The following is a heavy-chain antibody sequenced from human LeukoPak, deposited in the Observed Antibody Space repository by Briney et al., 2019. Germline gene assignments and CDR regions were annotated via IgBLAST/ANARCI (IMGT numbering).Heavy chain of an antibody. J-gene: IGHJ4*02. V-gene: IGHV3-21*03. CDR1: GFTFSSYT. Sequence: GGSLRLSCAASGFTFSSYTMTWVRQAPGKGLEWVSSIISSSSFIYYADSVKGRFTISRDNAENSLYLQMNSLRAEDTAVYYCARDFGGYCSSSSCYLGFLDYWGQGTLVTVSS. D-gene: IGHD2-2*01. CDR3: ARDFGGYCSSSSCYLGFLDY. CDR2: IISSSSFI.